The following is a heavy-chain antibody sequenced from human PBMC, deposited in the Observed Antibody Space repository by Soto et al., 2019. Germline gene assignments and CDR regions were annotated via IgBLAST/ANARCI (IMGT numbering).Heavy chain of an antibody. Sequence: SETLSLTCAVSGDSISRSYWLSWVRQLPGKGLEWIGEIYYSGSTIYNSSLKSRVTISVDTSKNQFSLKLSSVTAADTAMYYCARLGHDYGDPTETYYYYGMDVWGQGTTVTVSS. CDR2: IYYSGST. CDR3: ARLGHDYGDPTETYYYYGMDV. J-gene: IGHJ6*02. D-gene: IGHD4-17*01. V-gene: IGHV4-4*02. CDR1: GDSISRSYW.